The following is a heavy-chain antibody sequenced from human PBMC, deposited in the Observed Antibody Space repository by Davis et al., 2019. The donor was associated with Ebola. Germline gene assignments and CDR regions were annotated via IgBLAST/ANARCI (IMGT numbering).Heavy chain of an antibody. CDR2: IIPIFGTA. CDR3: ARAYIVATITSDWFDP. CDR1: GGTFSSYA. D-gene: IGHD5-12*01. V-gene: IGHV1-69*06. J-gene: IGHJ5*02. Sequence: AASVKVSCKASGGTFSSYAISWVRQAPGQGLEWMGGIIPIFGTANYAQKFQGRVTITADKSTSTAYMELSSLRSEDTAVYYCARAYIVATITSDWFDPWGQGTLVTVSS.